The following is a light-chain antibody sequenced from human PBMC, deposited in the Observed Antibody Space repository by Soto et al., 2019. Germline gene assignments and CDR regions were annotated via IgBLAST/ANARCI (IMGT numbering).Light chain of an antibody. CDR2: QVS. J-gene: IGLJ1*01. Sequence: QSALTQPGSVPGSPGQSMTISCTVSSSDVGGYHYVSWYQQHPGKAPKLIIYQVSHRPSGVSDRFSGSKSGNTASLTISGLQGEDEATYYCSSFTSTHTYVFGTGTKVTVL. V-gene: IGLV2-14*03. CDR1: SSDVGGYHY. CDR3: SSFTSTHTYV.